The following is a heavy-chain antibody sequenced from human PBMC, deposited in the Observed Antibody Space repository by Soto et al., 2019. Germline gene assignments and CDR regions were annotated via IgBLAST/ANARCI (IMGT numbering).Heavy chain of an antibody. J-gene: IGHJ4*02. Sequence: SVKVSCKASGGTFSSYAISWVRQAPGQGLEWMGGIIPIFGTANYAQKFQGRVTITADESTSTAYMELTSLRSEDTAVYYCARLQNLSGWYFDYWGQGTLVTVSS. CDR2: IIPIFGTA. V-gene: IGHV1-69*13. D-gene: IGHD6-19*01. CDR3: ARLQNLSGWYFDY. CDR1: GGTFSSYA.